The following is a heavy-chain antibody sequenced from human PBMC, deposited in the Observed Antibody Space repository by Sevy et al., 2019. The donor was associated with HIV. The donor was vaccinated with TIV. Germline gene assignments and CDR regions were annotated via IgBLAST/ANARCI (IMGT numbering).Heavy chain of an antibody. CDR3: ARVPTYHYGSATYFDY. CDR1: GYIFTNSG. CDR2: IGVYNGNL. V-gene: IGHV1-18*01. J-gene: IGHJ4*02. Sequence: ASVKVSCKTSGYIFTNSGITWVRQAPGQGLEWMGWIGVYNGNLKYAQKFQGRVTMTTDTSTGTAYMELTSLSSDDTGVYYCARVPTYHYGSATYFDYWGQGTLVTVSS. D-gene: IGHD3-10*01.